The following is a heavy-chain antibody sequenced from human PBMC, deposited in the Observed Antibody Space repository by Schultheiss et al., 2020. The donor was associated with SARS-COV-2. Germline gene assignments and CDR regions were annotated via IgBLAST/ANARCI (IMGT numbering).Heavy chain of an antibody. CDR3: ARVIKVSTHYYYYGMDV. CDR2: IYYSGST. V-gene: IGHV4-34*01. J-gene: IGHJ6*02. CDR1: GGSFSGYY. Sequence: SETLFLTCAVYGGSFSGYYWSWIRQHPGKGLEWIGYIYYSGSTYYNPSLKSLVTISVDTSKNQFSLKLSSVTAADTAVYYCARVIKVSTHYYYYGMDVWGQGTMVTVSS.